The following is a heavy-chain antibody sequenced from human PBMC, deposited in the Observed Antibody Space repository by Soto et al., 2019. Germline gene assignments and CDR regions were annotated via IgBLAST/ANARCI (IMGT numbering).Heavy chain of an antibody. Sequence: GASVKVSCKTSGYTYNRYGITWVRQAPGRGLELLGWISCYNHDTIYAQKVQGRLSMATDTSTSTAYMELRSLTSDDTAVYYCARYPSNTSGNKLYLDYWGQGTPVTVSS. V-gene: IGHV1-18*01. D-gene: IGHD2-2*01. J-gene: IGHJ4*02. CDR3: ARYPSNTSGNKLYLDY. CDR2: ISCYNHDT. CDR1: GYTYNRYG.